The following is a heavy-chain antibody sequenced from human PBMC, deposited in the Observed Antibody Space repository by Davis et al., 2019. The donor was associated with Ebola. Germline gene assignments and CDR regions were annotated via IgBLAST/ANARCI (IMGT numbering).Heavy chain of an antibody. Sequence: ASVKVSCKASGYTFTGYYMHWVRQAPGQGLEWMGWINPNSGGTNYAQKFQGWVTMTRDTSISTAYMELSRLRSDDTAVYYCARAGHCSSTICYTHGMDVWGQGTTVTVSS. J-gene: IGHJ6*02. V-gene: IGHV1-2*04. CDR3: ARAGHCSSTICYTHGMDV. D-gene: IGHD2-2*02. CDR1: GYTFTGYY. CDR2: INPNSGGT.